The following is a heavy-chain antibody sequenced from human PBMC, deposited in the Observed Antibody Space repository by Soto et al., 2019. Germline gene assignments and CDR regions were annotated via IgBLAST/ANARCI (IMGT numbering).Heavy chain of an antibody. Sequence: PGGSLRLSCAASGFTFSSYSMNWVRQAPGKGLEWVSSISSSSSYIYYADSVKGRFTISRDNAKNSLYLQMNSLRAEDTAVYYSARDKDVVVVAARSPFDYWGQGTLVTVSS. CDR2: ISSSSSYI. CDR3: ARDKDVVVVAARSPFDY. D-gene: IGHD2-15*01. CDR1: GFTFSSYS. J-gene: IGHJ4*02. V-gene: IGHV3-21*01.